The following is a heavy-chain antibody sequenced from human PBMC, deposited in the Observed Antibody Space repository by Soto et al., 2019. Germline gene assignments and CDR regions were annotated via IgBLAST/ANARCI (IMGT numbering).Heavy chain of an antibody. CDR1: GYTFSSYS. CDR3: ARDFYYDVSSRGGYHP. D-gene: IGHD3-22*01. CDR2: ISADNGDT. Sequence: QLVQSGPEVKKAGDSVRVSCQASGYTFSSYSITWMRQAPGQGLQLMGWISADNGDTDYAKNFQGRVTMTADTXTXXAYMELRSRRGDDTAVYYCARDFYYDVSSRGGYHPWGQGTLVTVSS. V-gene: IGHV1-18*04. J-gene: IGHJ5*02.